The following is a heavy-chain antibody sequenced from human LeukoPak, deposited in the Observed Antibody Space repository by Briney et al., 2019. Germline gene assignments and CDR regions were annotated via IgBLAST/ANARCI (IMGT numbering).Heavy chain of an antibody. CDR3: AREYCTTNSCYIWGLGY. CDR1: GFSFSTYT. Sequence: GGSLRLSCAAYGFSFSTYTMRWVRQAPGKGLEYVSGIASNGGTKYYADSVKGRFTISRDNFKNTVYLQMDSLRTEDMAVYYCAREYCTTNSCYIWGLGYWGQGTLVTVSS. V-gene: IGHV3-64*02. CDR2: IASNGGTK. D-gene: IGHD2-2*02. J-gene: IGHJ4*02.